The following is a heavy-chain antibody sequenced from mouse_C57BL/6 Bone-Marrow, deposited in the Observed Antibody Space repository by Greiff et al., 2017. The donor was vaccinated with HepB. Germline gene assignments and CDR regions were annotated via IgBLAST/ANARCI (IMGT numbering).Heavy chain of an antibody. CDR2: IDPEDGET. V-gene: IGHV14-2*01. CDR1: GFNIKDYY. J-gene: IGHJ2*01. Sequence: EVKLMESGAELVKPGASVKLSCTASGFNIKDYYMHWVKQRTEQGLEWIGRIDPEDGETKYAPKFQGKATITADTSSNTAYLQLSSLTSEDTAVYYCASSAWGYLYYFDYWGQGTTLTVSS. D-gene: IGHD5-1-1*01. CDR3: ASSAWGYLYYFDY.